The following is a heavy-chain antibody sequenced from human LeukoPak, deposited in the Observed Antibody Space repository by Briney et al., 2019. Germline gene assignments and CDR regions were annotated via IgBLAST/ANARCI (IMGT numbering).Heavy chain of an antibody. J-gene: IGHJ4*02. Sequence: GASVKVSCKASGGTFSSYSINWVRQAPGQGLEWMGGCILLFGTANYAQKFQGRVTITTDESTRTAYLELSSLTSQDTAVYYCARGVADDSNGYYSSWGQGNLVTVSS. CDR3: ARGVADDSNGYYSS. D-gene: IGHD3-22*01. V-gene: IGHV1-69*05. CDR2: CILLFGTA. CDR1: GGTFSSYS.